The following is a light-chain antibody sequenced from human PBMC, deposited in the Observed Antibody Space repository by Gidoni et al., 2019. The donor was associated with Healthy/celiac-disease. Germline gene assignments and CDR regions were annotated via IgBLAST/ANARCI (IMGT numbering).Light chain of an antibody. CDR1: QSVLYSSNNKNY. J-gene: IGKJ4*01. CDR2: WAS. V-gene: IGKV4-1*01. CDR3: QQYYSTPPT. Sequence: DIVMTQSPDSLAVSLGERATINCTPSQSVLYSSNNKNYLAWYQQKPGQPPKLLIYWASIRESGVPERFSGSGSGTDFTLTISSLQAEDVAVYYCQQYYSTPPTFGGGTKVEIK.